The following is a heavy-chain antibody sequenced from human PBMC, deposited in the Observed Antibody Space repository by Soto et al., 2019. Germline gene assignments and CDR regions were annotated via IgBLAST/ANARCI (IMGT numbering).Heavy chain of an antibody. J-gene: IGHJ4*02. D-gene: IGHD3-10*01. Sequence: EVQLVESGGGLVQPWGSLRLSCAASGFTFSDYWMSWVRQAPGKGLECVANIKTDGSEKYYVDPVKGRFTISRDNAKNSLYLKMNSLRAEDTAVYYCASSMGRGGNDYWGQGTLVAVSS. V-gene: IGHV3-7*05. CDR3: ASSMGRGGNDY. CDR2: IKTDGSEK. CDR1: GFTFSDYW.